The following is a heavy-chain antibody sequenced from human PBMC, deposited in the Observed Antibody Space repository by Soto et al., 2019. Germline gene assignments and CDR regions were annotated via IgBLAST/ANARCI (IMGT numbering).Heavy chain of an antibody. V-gene: IGHV1-69*01. D-gene: IGHD4-4*01. J-gene: IGHJ4*02. Sequence: QVQLVQSGDEVKKPGSSLKVSCKASVGTFSSYAIRWVRQAPGPGLEWMGGFIPIFGTANYAQKFQGRVTITADESTSTSYVELRSLRSEDTDMYYCARIPTYLSSNFVPFWSQGTLVTGS. CDR2: FIPIFGTA. CDR3: ARIPTYLSSNFVPF. CDR1: VGTFSSYA.